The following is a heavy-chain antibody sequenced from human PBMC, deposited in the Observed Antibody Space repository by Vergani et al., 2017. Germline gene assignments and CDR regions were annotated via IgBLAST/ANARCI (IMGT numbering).Heavy chain of an antibody. CDR3: ERAGYSSSWYAYYDGMDV. CDR2: MNPNSGNT. CDR1: GYTFTSYD. D-gene: IGHD6-13*01. Sequence: QVQLVQSGAEVKKPGASVKVSCKASGYTFTSYDINWVRQATGQGLEWMGWMNPNSGNTGYAQKFQGRVTITRNTSISTAYLELSSLRSEDTAVYYCERAGYSSSWYAYYDGMDVWGQGTTVTVSS. V-gene: IGHV1-8*03. J-gene: IGHJ6*02.